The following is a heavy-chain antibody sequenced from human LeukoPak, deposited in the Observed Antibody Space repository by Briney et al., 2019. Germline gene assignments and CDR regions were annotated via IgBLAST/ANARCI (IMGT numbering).Heavy chain of an antibody. V-gene: IGHV3-48*02. D-gene: IGHD2-2*01. CDR1: GFTFSYYS. CDR2: ISSSSSAI. Sequence: AGGSLRLSCAASGFTFSYYSMNWVRQAPGKGLEWVSYISSSSSAIYYADSVKGRFTISRDNAKNSLYLQMNSLRDEDTAVYYCARDFLPGCAVVPAATDSWGQGTLVTVSS. J-gene: IGHJ4*02. CDR3: ARDFLPGCAVVPAATDS.